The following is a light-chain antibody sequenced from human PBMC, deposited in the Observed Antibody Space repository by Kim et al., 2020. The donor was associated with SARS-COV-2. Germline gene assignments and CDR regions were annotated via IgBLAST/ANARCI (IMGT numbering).Light chain of an antibody. CDR3: HSRDTSDNHPV. CDR1: SLRNYY. V-gene: IGLV3-19*01. CDR2: GKY. J-gene: IGLJ1*01. Sequence: SSELTQDPAVSVALGQTVRITCQGDSLRNYYASWYQQRPGQAPVLVIYGKYNRPSGIPDRFSGSSSVNTASLTITGAQAEDEADYYCHSRDTSDNHPVFGTGTRSPS.